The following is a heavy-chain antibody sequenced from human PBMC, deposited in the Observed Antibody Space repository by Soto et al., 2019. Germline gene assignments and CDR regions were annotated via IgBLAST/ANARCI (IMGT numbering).Heavy chain of an antibody. V-gene: IGHV3-23*01. CDR2: ISGSGGST. CDR3: AKDLLGAYNRNYGGY. J-gene: IGHJ4*02. CDR1: GFTFSSYA. D-gene: IGHD1-7*01. Sequence: EVQLLESGGGLVQPGGSLRLSCAASGFTFSSYAMSWVRQAPGKGLEWVSGISGSGGSTYYADSVRGRFTISRENSKNTLYLQMNSLRAEDTAVYYCAKDLLGAYNRNYGGYWGQGTLVTVSS.